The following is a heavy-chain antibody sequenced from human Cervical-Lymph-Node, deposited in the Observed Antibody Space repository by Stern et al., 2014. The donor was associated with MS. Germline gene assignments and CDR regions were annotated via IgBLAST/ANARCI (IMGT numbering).Heavy chain of an antibody. CDR2: ISNNSTPT. CDR1: GFTFSHYS. Sequence: EVQLLESGGGLVKPGESLRLSCDASGFTFSHYSINWVRQAPGKGLEWISSISNNSTPTFHRDSVECRFTISRDSAKDSVSLHMVSLRAEDTAVYYCARARVGDYARSPHLDSWGQGTLVTVSS. D-gene: IGHD4-17*01. CDR3: ARARVGDYARSPHLDS. V-gene: IGHV3-21*01. J-gene: IGHJ4*02.